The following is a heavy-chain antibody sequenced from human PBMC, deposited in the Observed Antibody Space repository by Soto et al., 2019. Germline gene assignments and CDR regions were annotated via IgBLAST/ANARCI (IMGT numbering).Heavy chain of an antibody. Sequence: ASVKVSCKASGYTFTDYHIHWVLQAPGQGLEFMGWINANNGGAGSAQQFQGRVTVTRDTSITTVYMELSNLRSDDTAVYYCAKDLLVGATSTLFDFWGQGTLVTVSS. V-gene: IGHV1-2*02. CDR2: INANNGGA. D-gene: IGHD1-26*01. J-gene: IGHJ4*02. CDR1: GYTFTDYH. CDR3: AKDLLVGATSTLFDF.